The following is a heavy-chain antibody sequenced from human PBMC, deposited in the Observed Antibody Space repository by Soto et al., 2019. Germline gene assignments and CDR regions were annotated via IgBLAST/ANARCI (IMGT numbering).Heavy chain of an antibody. Sequence: GGSLRLSGSASGFTFGAGSMNWVRQAPGKGLEWVGRIKIKRDGGSAEYAAPVKGRFTISRDDSENTLYLQMNSLRAEDTAVYYCAKGSSGWYERFDYWGQGT. V-gene: IGHV3-15*07. CDR3: AKGSSGWYERFDY. CDR2: IKIKRDGGSA. CDR1: GFTFGAGS. D-gene: IGHD6-19*01. J-gene: IGHJ4*02.